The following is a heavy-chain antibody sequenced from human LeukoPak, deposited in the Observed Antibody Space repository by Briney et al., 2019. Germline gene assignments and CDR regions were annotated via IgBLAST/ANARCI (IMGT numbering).Heavy chain of an antibody. Sequence: PSETLSLTCTVSGGSISSYYWSWVRQPPGKGLEWIGYMYNSGSTSYNPSLKSRVTISVDTSENQFSLNLCSVTAADTAVYYCARAGPGAYFDYWGQGILVTVSS. CDR3: ARAGPGAYFDY. D-gene: IGHD2-2*01. CDR1: GGSISSYY. V-gene: IGHV4-59*01. CDR2: MYNSGST. J-gene: IGHJ4*02.